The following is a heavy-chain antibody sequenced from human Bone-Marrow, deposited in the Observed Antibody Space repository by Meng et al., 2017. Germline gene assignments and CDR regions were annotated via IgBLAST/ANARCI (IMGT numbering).Heavy chain of an antibody. CDR2: IYYSGST. Sequence: QVQLQESGPGLVKPSQTLSLTCTFSGGSISSGDYYWSWIRQPPGKGLEWIGYIYYSGSTYYNPSLKSRVTISVDTSKNQFSLKLSSVTAADTAVYYCARRLETHCSSTSCYVGGPYWYFDLWGRGTLVTVSS. J-gene: IGHJ2*01. CDR3: ARRLETHCSSTSCYVGGPYWYFDL. V-gene: IGHV4-30-4*01. CDR1: GGSISSGDYY. D-gene: IGHD2-2*01.